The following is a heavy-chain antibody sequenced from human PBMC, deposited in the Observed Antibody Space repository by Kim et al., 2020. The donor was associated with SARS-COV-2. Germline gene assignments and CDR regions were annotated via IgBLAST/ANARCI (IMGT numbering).Heavy chain of an antibody. CDR1: GFTFSDYY. J-gene: IGHJ6*02. CDR2: ISSSSSYT. Sequence: GGSLRLSCAASGFTFSDYYMSWIRQAPGKGLEWVSYISSSSSYTNYADSVKGRFTISRDNAKNSLYLQMNSLRAEDTAVYYCARDSKVDYYYGMDVWGQGTTVTVSS. D-gene: IGHD2-2*01. V-gene: IGHV3-11*06. CDR3: ARDSKVDYYYGMDV.